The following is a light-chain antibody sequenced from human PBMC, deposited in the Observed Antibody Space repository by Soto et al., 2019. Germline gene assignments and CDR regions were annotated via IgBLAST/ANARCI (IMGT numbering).Light chain of an antibody. CDR3: QQYNNWLLT. J-gene: IGKJ4*01. CDR2: KAS. CDR1: QSISSW. V-gene: IGKV1-5*03. Sequence: DIQMTQSPSTLSASVGDRVTITCRASQSISSWLAWYQQKPGKAPKLLIYKASSLKSGVPSRFSGSGSGTEFTLTISSLQSEDFAVYYCQQYNNWLLTFGGGTKVDIK.